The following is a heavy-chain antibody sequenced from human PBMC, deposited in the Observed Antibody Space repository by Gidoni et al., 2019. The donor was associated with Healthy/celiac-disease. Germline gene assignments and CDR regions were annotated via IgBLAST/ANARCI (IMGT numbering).Heavy chain of an antibody. Sequence: QLQLQETGPGLVKPSETLTLTCTFTADASSLTSYYWGWSRQPQGKGLEWIGSIYYSGSTYYNPSLKSRVTISVDTSKNQFSLKLSSVTAADTAVYYCARHFVGYCSSTSCLAGDLPWGQGTMVTVSS. J-gene: IGHJ3*01. D-gene: IGHD2-2*01. CDR2: IYYSGST. V-gene: IGHV4-39*01. CDR3: ARHFVGYCSSTSCLAGDLP. CDR1: ADASSLTSYY.